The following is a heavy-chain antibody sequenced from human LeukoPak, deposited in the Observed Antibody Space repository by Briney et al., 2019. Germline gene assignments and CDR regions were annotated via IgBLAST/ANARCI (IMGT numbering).Heavy chain of an antibody. Sequence: GGSLRLSCAASGFTFSGYAMSWVRQAPGKGLEWVSGISGSGGSTYYADSVKGRFTISRDNSKNTLYLQMNSLRAEDTAVYYCATNAYYDFWSGYPYYFDSWGQGTLVTVSS. CDR3: ATNAYYDFWSGYPYYFDS. D-gene: IGHD3-3*01. CDR1: GFTFSGYA. CDR2: ISGSGGST. V-gene: IGHV3-23*01. J-gene: IGHJ4*02.